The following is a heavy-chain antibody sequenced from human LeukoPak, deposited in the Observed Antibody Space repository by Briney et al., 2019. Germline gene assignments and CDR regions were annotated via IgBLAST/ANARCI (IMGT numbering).Heavy chain of an antibody. CDR1: GFTFSSYA. D-gene: IGHD6-13*01. CDR3: ARVSGSAAGHVFDY. CDR2: ISVSGGGT. J-gene: IGHJ4*02. V-gene: IGHV3-23*01. Sequence: GGSLRLSCAASGFTFSSYAMSWVRQAPGKGLEWVSSISVSGGGTYYADSVKGRFTISRDNSKNSLFLQMNSLRAEDTGVYYCARVSGSAAGHVFDYWGQGTLVTVSS.